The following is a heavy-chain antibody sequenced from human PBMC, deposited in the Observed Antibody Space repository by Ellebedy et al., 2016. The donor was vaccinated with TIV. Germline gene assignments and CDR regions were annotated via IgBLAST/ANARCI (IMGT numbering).Heavy chain of an antibody. D-gene: IGHD5-18*01. CDR1: GYSISSGYY. CDR2: IYHSGST. V-gene: IGHV4-38-2*02. J-gene: IGHJ4*02. CDR3: ARGRYSYVPPRALDY. Sequence: SETLSLXXTVSGYSISSGYYWGWIRQPPGKGLEWIGSIYHSGSTYYNPSLKSRVTISVDTSKNQFSLKLSSVTAADTAVYYCARGRYSYVPPRALDYWGQGTLVTVSS.